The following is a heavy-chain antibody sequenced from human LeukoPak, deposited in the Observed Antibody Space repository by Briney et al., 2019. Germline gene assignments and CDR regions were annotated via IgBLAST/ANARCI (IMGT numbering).Heavy chain of an antibody. J-gene: IGHJ4*02. CDR1: GFTFSSYV. Sequence: GGSLRLSCAASGFTFSSYVMSWVRQAPGKGLEWVSAISGSGGSTYYADSVKGRFTISRDNSKNTLYLQMNSLRAEDTAVYYCVKASTSYYYDSSSYHSFDYWGQGTLVTVSS. CDR3: VKASTSYYYDSSSYHSFDY. CDR2: ISGSGGST. V-gene: IGHV3-23*01. D-gene: IGHD3-22*01.